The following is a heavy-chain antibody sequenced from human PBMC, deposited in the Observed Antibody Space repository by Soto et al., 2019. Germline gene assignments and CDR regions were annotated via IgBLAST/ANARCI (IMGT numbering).Heavy chain of an antibody. Sequence: EVQLVESGGGLVKPGGSLRLSCAASGFTFSSYSMNWVRQAPGKGLEWVSSISSSSSYIYYADSVKGRFTISRDNAKNSLYLQMNSLRAEDTAVYYCAKDYYDSSAIRPDYYYYGMDVWGQGSTVTVSS. D-gene: IGHD3-22*01. CDR1: GFTFSSYS. CDR3: AKDYYDSSAIRPDYYYYGMDV. J-gene: IGHJ6*02. V-gene: IGHV3-21*01. CDR2: ISSSSSYI.